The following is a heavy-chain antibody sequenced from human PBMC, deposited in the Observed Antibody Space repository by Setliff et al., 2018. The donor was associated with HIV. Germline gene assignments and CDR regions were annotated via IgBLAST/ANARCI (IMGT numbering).Heavy chain of an antibody. Sequence: ASVKVSCKASGYTFTNYDINWVRQATGQGLEWMGWMNPNSGNTGYAQKFQGRVTMTRNSLYLQLNSLRAEDTAVYCCARDRGGSYTPLDFWGQGTLVTVSS. J-gene: IGHJ4*02. CDR3: ARDRGGSYTPLDF. CDR2: MNPNSGNT. V-gene: IGHV1-8*01. CDR1: GYTFTNYD. D-gene: IGHD1-26*01.